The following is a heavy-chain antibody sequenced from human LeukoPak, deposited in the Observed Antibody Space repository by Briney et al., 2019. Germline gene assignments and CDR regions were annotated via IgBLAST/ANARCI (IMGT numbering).Heavy chain of an antibody. J-gene: IGHJ3*02. Sequence: SVKLSCKAFQPTFSSYAISWVPQAPGQGLEWMGGMIPIFGTANYAQKFQGRVTITADKSTSTAYMELSSLRSEDTAVYYCARGHYYDSSGDNAFDIWGQGTMVTVSS. D-gene: IGHD3-22*01. CDR3: ARGHYYDSSGDNAFDI. CDR1: QPTFSSYA. CDR2: MIPIFGTA. V-gene: IGHV1-69*06.